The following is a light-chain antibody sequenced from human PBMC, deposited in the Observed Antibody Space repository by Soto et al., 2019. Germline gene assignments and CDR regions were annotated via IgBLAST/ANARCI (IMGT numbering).Light chain of an antibody. CDR1: SSDVGGYNY. Sequence: QSVLTQPPSASGSPGQSVTISCTGSSSDVGGYNYVSWYQQHPGKAPKLMISEVSKRPSGVPDRFSGSKSGNTASLTVSGIQPEDEADYYCTSYAGSITWVFGGGTKLTVL. CDR2: EVS. CDR3: TSYAGSITWV. J-gene: IGLJ3*02. V-gene: IGLV2-8*01.